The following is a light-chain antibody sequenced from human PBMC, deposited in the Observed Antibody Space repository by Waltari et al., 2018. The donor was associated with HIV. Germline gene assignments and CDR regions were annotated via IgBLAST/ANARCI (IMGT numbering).Light chain of an antibody. Sequence: QSVLTQPPSASGTPRQRVTISFSWSSYHIGTNTVHWYQPLPGSAPKLLIYSNNQRPSGVPDRFSASKSGTSASLAISGLRSEDEAEYYCAAWDENLNGLFGGGTKLTVL. CDR3: AAWDENLNGL. J-gene: IGLJ3*02. V-gene: IGLV1-44*01. CDR1: SYHIGTNT. CDR2: SNN.